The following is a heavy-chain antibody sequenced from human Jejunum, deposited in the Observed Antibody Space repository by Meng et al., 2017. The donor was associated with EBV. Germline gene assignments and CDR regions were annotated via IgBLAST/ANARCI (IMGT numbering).Heavy chain of an antibody. V-gene: IGHV3-30-3*01. Sequence: QVQLVESGXXXXXPXRSXRLSCAASGFTFSTIAMHWIRQPPGKGLEWVAVISYDVNDKYYAESVKGRFIISRDNSKNTLFLQMNSLTPEDAAIYYCARDKAGGGYSFEYWGQGTLVTVSS. J-gene: IGHJ4*02. CDR2: ISYDVNDK. D-gene: IGHD3-22*01. CDR1: GFTFSTIA. CDR3: ARDKAGGGYSFEY.